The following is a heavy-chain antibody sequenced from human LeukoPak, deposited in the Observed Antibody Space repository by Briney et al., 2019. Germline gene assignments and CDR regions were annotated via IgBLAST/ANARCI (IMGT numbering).Heavy chain of an antibody. CDR3: ARDRGQWLAYFDY. V-gene: IGHV3-53*01. CDR2: IYSGGST. J-gene: IGHJ4*02. Sequence: GGSLRLSCAASGFTVSSNYMSRVRQAPGKGLEWVSVIYSGGSTYYADSVKGRFTISRDNSKNTLYLQMNSLRAEDTAVYYCARDRGQWLAYFDYWGQGTLVTVSS. D-gene: IGHD6-19*01. CDR1: GFTVSSNY.